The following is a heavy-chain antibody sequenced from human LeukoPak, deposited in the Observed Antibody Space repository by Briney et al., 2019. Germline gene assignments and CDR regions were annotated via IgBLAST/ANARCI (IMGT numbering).Heavy chain of an antibody. CDR3: ASKAAAGHFDY. CDR2: ISAYNGNT. J-gene: IGHJ4*02. CDR1: GYTFTSYG. V-gene: IGHV1-18*01. Sequence: ASVKVSCKASGYTFTSYGISWVRQAPGQGLEWMGWISAYNGNTNYAQKLQGRVTMTTDTSTSTAYMELRSLRSDDPAVYYCASKAAAGHFDYWGRGTLVTVSS. D-gene: IGHD6-13*01.